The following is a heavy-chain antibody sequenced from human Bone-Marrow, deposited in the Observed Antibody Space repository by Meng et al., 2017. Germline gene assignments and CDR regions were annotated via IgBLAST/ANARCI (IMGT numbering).Heavy chain of an antibody. D-gene: IGHD6-19*01. CDR1: GGSFSGYY. J-gene: IGHJ6*02. CDR2: INHSGST. CDR3: ARARVAVAGYYCYYGMDV. Sequence: GSLRLSCAVYGGSFSGYYWSWIRQPPGKGLEWIGEINHSGSTNYNPSLKSRVTISVDTSKNQFSLKLSSVTAADTAVYYCARARVAVAGYYCYYGMDVWGQGTTVTVSS. V-gene: IGHV4-34*01.